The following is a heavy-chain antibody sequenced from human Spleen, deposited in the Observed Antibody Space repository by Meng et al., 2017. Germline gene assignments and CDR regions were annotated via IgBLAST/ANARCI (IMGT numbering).Heavy chain of an antibody. Sequence: SETLSLTCIVSDGSFSDYYWSWIRQPPGQGLEWIGEINHSGNTNYNPSLESRATISVDTSQNSLSLKLSSVTAADSAVYYCARVTYYYGSGSYYILDYWGQGTLVTVSS. CDR1: DGSFSDYY. J-gene: IGHJ4*02. D-gene: IGHD3-10*01. CDR2: INHSGNT. V-gene: IGHV4-34*01. CDR3: ARVTYYYGSGSYYILDY.